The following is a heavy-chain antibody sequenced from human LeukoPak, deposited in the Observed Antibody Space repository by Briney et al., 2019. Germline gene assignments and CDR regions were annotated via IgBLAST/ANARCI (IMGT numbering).Heavy chain of an antibody. CDR1: GYSFAHYW. Sequence: GESLKISCKGSGYSFAHYWIGWVRQMPGKGLEWMGIIYPGDSDTRYSPSFQGQVTISADKSISTAYLQWNSLKASDTAMYYCARHGPYGGNSDEAFDIWGQGTMATVSS. CDR2: IYPGDSDT. J-gene: IGHJ3*02. D-gene: IGHD4-23*01. V-gene: IGHV5-51*01. CDR3: ARHGPYGGNSDEAFDI.